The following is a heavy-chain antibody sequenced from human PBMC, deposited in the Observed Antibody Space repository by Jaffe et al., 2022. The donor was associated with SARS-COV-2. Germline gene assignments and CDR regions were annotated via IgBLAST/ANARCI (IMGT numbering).Heavy chain of an antibody. V-gene: IGHV3-30-3*01. D-gene: IGHD5-12*01. CDR1: GFTFSNYA. CDR3: ARGAGGYDSAYYYGLDV. CDR2: ISYDGNNK. Sequence: QVQVVESGGGVVQPGRSLRLSCAVSGFTFSNYAMHWVRQAPGKGLEWVAVISYDGNNKYYADSMKGRFTISKVTSKNTLYLQINSLRVEDTAIYYCARGAGGYDSAYYYGLDVWGQGTTVTVSS. J-gene: IGHJ6*02.